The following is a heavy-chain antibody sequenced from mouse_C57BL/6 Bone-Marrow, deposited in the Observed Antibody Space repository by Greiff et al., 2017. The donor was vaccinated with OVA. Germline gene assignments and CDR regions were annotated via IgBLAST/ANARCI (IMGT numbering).Heavy chain of an antibody. CDR3: ARIGSYYGNLYYAMDY. J-gene: IGHJ4*01. CDR2: INPSSGYT. CDR1: GYTFTSYT. D-gene: IGHD2-10*01. V-gene: IGHV1-4*01. Sequence: VQLQQSGAELARPGASVKMSCKASGYTFTSYTMHWVKQRPGQGLEWIGYINPSSGYTKYNQKFKDKATLTADKSSSTAYMQLSSLTSEDSAVYYGARIGSYYGNLYYAMDYWGQGTSVTVSS.